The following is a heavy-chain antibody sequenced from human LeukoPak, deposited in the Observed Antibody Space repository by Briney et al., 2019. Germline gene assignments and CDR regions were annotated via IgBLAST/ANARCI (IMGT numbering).Heavy chain of an antibody. Sequence: GGSLRLSCAASGFTFSSYLMSWVRQAPGKGLEWVANIKQDGSEKYYVDSVKGRFTISRDNAKNSLYLQMNSLRAEDTAVYYCARVEYYYDSSGYYSRTYYFDYWGQGTLVTVSS. J-gene: IGHJ4*02. CDR3: ARVEYYYDSSGYYSRTYYFDY. V-gene: IGHV3-7*01. CDR1: GFTFSSYL. D-gene: IGHD3-22*01. CDR2: IKQDGSEK.